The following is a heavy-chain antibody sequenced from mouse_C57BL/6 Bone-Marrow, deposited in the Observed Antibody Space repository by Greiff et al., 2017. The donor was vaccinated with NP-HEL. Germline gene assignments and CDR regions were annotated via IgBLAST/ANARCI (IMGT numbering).Heavy chain of an antibody. CDR2: ISSGGSYT. D-gene: IGHD2-1*01. Sequence: EVKLVESGGDLVKPGGSLKLSCAASGFTFSSYGMSWVRQTPDKRLEWVATISSGGSYTYYPDSVKGRLTISRDNAKNTLYLQMSSLKSEDTAMYYCARHGGNYDYAMDYWGQGTSVTVSS. CDR3: ARHGGNYDYAMDY. CDR1: GFTFSSYG. J-gene: IGHJ4*01. V-gene: IGHV5-6*01.